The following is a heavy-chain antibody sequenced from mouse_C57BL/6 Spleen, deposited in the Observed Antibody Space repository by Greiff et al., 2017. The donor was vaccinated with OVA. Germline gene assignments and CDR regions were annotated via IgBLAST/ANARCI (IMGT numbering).Heavy chain of an antibody. J-gene: IGHJ4*01. D-gene: IGHD2-4*01. CDR3: ARGDDYALYYAMDY. Sequence: EVKLVESGGGLVKPGGSLKLSCAASGFTFSDYGMHWVRQAPEKGLEWVAYISSGSSTIYYADTVKGRFTISRDNAKNTLFLQMTSLRSEDTAMYYCARGDDYALYYAMDYWGQGTSVTVSS. CDR1: GFTFSDYG. V-gene: IGHV5-17*01. CDR2: ISSGSSTI.